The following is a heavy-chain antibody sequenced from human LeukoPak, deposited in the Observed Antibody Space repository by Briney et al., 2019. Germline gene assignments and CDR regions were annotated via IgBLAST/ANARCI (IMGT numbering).Heavy chain of an antibody. CDR2: IIPIFGTA. CDR3: AGLQLWDNYYYYYYMDV. J-gene: IGHJ6*03. CDR1: GGTFSSYA. Sequence: SVKVSCKASGGTFSSYAISWVRQAPGQGLEWMGGIIPIFGTANYAQKLQGRVTITTDESTSTAYMELSSLRSEDTAVYYCAGLQLWDNYYYYYYMDVWGKGTTVTVSS. D-gene: IGHD5-18*01. V-gene: IGHV1-69*05.